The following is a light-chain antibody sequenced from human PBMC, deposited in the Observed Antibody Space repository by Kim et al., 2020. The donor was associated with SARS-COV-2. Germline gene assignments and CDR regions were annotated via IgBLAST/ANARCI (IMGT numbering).Light chain of an antibody. V-gene: IGLV3-21*04. CDR3: QVWDIDVV. J-gene: IGLJ2*01. Sequence: SYELTQTPSVSVAPGKTARITCGGNNIGSKSVHWYQQKPGQAPVLVIYYDSDRPSGIPERFSGSNSGNTATLTISRVEAGDEADYYCQVWDIDVVFGGGTQLTVL. CDR2: YDS. CDR1: NIGSKS.